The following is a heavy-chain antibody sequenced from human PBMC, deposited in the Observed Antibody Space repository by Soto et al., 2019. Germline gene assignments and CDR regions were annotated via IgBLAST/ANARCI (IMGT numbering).Heavy chain of an antibody. V-gene: IGHV3-30*18. D-gene: IGHD2-2*01. CDR2: ISYDGSNK. CDR1: GFTFSTYA. Sequence: WESPLLFCAPSGFTFSTYAMPRVRQAPGNGLERVAVISYDGSNKYYADSVKGRFTISRDNSKNTLYLQMNSLRAEDTAVYYCAKARTPWNQLLQRGYWFDPWGQGTLVTVSS. CDR3: AKARTPWNQLLQRGYWFDP. J-gene: IGHJ5*02.